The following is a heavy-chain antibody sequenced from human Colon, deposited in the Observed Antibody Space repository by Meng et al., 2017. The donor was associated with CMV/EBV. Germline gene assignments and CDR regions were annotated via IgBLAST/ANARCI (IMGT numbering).Heavy chain of an antibody. V-gene: IGHV3-9*01. Sequence: GGSLRLSCAASGFTFDNYAMHWVRQVPGKGLEWVSGITWNSGTIEYADSVRGRFTISRDNAKNYLYLQMNSLRLEDTAFYYCARDTTAARSQYGMDVWGQGTTVTVSS. J-gene: IGHJ6*02. D-gene: IGHD2-15*01. CDR3: ARDTTAARSQYGMDV. CDR2: ITWNSGTI. CDR1: GFTFDNYA.